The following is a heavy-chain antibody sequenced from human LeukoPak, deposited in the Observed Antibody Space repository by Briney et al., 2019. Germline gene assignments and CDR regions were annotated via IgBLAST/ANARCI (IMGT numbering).Heavy chain of an antibody. CDR3: ATVHYSIAAAGVRVGYYYIDV. V-gene: IGHV3-7*01. D-gene: IGHD6-13*01. CDR1: GYTFSSDW. CDR2: IKQDGSEK. J-gene: IGHJ6*03. Sequence: GGSLRLSCAASGYTFSSDWMRCGRQAPGKGLEWVANIKQDGSEKYYVDSVKGRFTISRDNAKNSLYLKMNSLSAEDTAVYYCATVHYSIAAAGVRVGYYYIDVWGKGTTVTVSS.